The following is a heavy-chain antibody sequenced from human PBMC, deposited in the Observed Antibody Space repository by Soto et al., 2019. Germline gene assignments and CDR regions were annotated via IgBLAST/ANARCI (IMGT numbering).Heavy chain of an antibody. Sequence: SETLSLTCSVSGLTISSASYYWSWIRQHPGKGLEWVGNIYYNGSTYYSPSLKRRVTVWFDTSKNQFPLRLTSVTAAATAVYYCARYRISGSWSKFDYWGQGTRVTVSS. V-gene: IGHV4-31*03. CDR3: ARYRISGSWSKFDY. J-gene: IGHJ4*02. CDR1: GLTISSASYY. D-gene: IGHD6-13*01. CDR2: IYYNGST.